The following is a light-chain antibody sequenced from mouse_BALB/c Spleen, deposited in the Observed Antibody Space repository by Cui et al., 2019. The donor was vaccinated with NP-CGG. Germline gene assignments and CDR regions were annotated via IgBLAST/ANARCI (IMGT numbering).Light chain of an antibody. CDR2: GTN. CDR3: ALWYSNHWV. V-gene: IGLV1*01. Sequence: QAVVTQESALITSPGETVTLTCRSSNGAVATNNYGNWVQEKPDHLFTGLIGGTNNRAPGVPARFSGSLIGDKAALTITGAQTEDEAIYFCALWYSNHWVFGGGTKLTVL. J-gene: IGLJ1*01. CDR1: NGAVATNNY.